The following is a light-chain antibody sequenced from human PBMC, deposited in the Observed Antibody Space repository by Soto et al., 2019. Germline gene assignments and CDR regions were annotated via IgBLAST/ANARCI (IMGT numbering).Light chain of an antibody. Sequence: DIQMTQSPSTLSASVGDRVTITCRASQSISNWLAWYQQKPGKAPKLLIYKASSLESGVPSRFSGSGSGTEYNLTISSLQPDDFAPYYCQQSLTFDQGTKVEIK. CDR2: KAS. CDR1: QSISNW. CDR3: QQSLT. J-gene: IGKJ1*01. V-gene: IGKV1-5*03.